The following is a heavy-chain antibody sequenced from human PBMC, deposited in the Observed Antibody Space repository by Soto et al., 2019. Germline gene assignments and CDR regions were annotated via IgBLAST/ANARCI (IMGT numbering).Heavy chain of an antibody. D-gene: IGHD5-18*01. Sequence: GGSLRLSCAASGFTFSSYAMSWVRQAPGKGLEWVSAISGSGGSTYYADSVKGRFTISRDNSKNTLYLQMNSLRAEDTAVYYCAKDSWREYSYGSTPDYWGQGTLVTVSS. V-gene: IGHV3-23*01. CDR2: ISGSGGST. CDR1: GFTFSSYA. J-gene: IGHJ4*02. CDR3: AKDSWREYSYGSTPDY.